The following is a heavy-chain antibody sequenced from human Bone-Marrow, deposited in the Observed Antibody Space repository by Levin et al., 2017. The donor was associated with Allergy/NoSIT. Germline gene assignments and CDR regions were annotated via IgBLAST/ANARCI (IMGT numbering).Heavy chain of an antibody. CDR2: INTNTGNP. CDR3: ARVSNYFQNVDYVRFDYYYMDV. J-gene: IGHJ6*03. D-gene: IGHD4-11*01. V-gene: IGHV7-4-1*02. Sequence: ASVKVSCKASGYTFTSYAMNWVRQAPGQGLEWMGWINTNTGNPTYAQGFTGRFVFSLDTSVSTAYLQISSLKAEDTAVYYCARVSNYFQNVDYVRFDYYYMDVWGKGTTVTVSS. CDR1: GYTFTSYA.